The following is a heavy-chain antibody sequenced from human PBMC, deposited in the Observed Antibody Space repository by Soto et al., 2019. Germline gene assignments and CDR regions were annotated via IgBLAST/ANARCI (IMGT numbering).Heavy chain of an antibody. Sequence: PAETLSLTCAVYGVPFSGYYWSWIRQSPGKGLEWIGEINHSGNTNYNPSLKSRVTVSVDTSKNQFSLKLTSVAAADTAVYYCAKVLVGATSHSEFDSCGQGTTVTVS. J-gene: IGHJ4*02. D-gene: IGHD2-15*01. CDR3: AKVLVGATSHSEFDS. CDR2: INHSGNT. CDR1: GVPFSGYY. V-gene: IGHV4-34*01.